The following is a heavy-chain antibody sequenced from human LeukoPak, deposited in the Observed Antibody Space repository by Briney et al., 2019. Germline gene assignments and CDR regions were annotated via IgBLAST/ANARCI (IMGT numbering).Heavy chain of an antibody. J-gene: IGHJ4*02. D-gene: IGHD2-15*01. Sequence: PGGSLRLSCAASGFTFSNYWMTWVRQAPGKGLEWVAHIKEDGGEKHYVDTVKGRFTISRDNAKNSLYLQMNSLRAEDTAMYYCVRDRGYCSGGTCYALWDYWGQGTLVTVSS. CDR1: GFTFSNYW. CDR2: IKEDGGEK. CDR3: VRDRGYCSGGTCYALWDY. V-gene: IGHV3-7*01.